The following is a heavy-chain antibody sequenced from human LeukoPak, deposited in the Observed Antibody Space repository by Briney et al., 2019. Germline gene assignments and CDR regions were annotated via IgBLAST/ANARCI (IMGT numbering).Heavy chain of an antibody. V-gene: IGHV4-39*01. D-gene: IGHD6-19*01. CDR3: ARHSSAILGAAFDI. J-gene: IGHJ3*02. Sequence: SETLSLTCTVSGGSISSSSYYWGWIRQPPGKGLEWIGSIYYSGSTYYNPSLKSRVTISVDTSKNQFSLKLSSVTAADTAVYYRARHSSAILGAAFDIWGQGTMVTVSS. CDR2: IYYSGST. CDR1: GGSISSSSYY.